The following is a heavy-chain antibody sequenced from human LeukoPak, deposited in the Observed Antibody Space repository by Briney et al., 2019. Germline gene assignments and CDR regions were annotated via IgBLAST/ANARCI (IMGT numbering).Heavy chain of an antibody. CDR2: INQDEKDR. Sequence: GGSLRLSCAASGFTFRSYWMSWVRQAPGKGLEWVANINQDEKDRYYVDSVKGRFTISRDNAKNSLYLQMNSLRAEDTAVYYCARVEAVAGLDAFDIGGQGTMVTVSS. J-gene: IGHJ3*02. CDR3: ARVEAVAGLDAFDI. V-gene: IGHV3-7*01. D-gene: IGHD6-19*01. CDR1: GFTFRSYW.